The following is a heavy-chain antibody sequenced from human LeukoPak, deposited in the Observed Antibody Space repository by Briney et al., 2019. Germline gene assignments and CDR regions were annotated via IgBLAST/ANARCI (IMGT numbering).Heavy chain of an antibody. CDR3: VTGRGDL. Sequence: GGSLRLSCAASGFTLGDYWMNWVRQAPEKGLEWVAIIKQDGSEKFYVDSVKGRFIISRDNAKNSLSLQMNSLRAEDTGVYYCVTGRGDLWGQGTLVTVSS. J-gene: IGHJ5*02. CDR1: GFTLGDYW. V-gene: IGHV3-7*01. CDR2: IKQDGSEK.